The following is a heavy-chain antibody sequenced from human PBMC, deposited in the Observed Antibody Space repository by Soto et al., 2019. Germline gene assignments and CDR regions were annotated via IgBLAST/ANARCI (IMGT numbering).Heavy chain of an antibody. CDR3: AKELIVVVPAASGGDY. CDR1: GFTFSSYA. D-gene: IGHD2-2*01. V-gene: IGHV3-23*01. Sequence: GGSLRLSCAASGFTFSSYAMSWVRQAPGKGLEWVSAISGSGGSTYYADSVKGRFTISRDNSKNTLYLQMNSLRAEDTAVYYWAKELIVVVPAASGGDYWGQGTLVTVSS. CDR2: ISGSGGST. J-gene: IGHJ4*02.